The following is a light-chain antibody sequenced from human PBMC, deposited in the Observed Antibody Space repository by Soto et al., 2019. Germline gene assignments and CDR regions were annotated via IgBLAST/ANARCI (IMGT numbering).Light chain of an antibody. CDR1: QGISIY. CDR3: QQYYSYPGT. V-gene: IGKV1-8*01. CDR2: AAS. J-gene: IGKJ1*01. Sequence: AIRMTQSPSSFSASTGDRVTITCRASQGISIYLAWYQQKPGKAPKLLIYAASTLQSGVPSRFSGSGSGTDFTLTISCLQSEDFATYYCQQYYSYPGTFGQGTKVEIK.